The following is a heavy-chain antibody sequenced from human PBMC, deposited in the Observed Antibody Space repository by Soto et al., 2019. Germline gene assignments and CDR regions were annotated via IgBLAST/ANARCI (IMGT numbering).Heavy chain of an antibody. CDR3: ERSIRGPRRFNGMDV. V-gene: IGHV2-70*13. CDR2: IERDDDDK. D-gene: IGHD1-20*01. J-gene: IGHJ6*02. CDR1: GFSLTSPGMC. Sequence: SGPTLVNPTETLTLTCTFSGFSLTSPGMCVSWIRQSPGKALEWLALIERDDDDKYYSTSLKTRLTISKDTRKNQVVLTMANMEPAETATYYCERSIRGPRRFNGMDVWGQGTTVTVSS.